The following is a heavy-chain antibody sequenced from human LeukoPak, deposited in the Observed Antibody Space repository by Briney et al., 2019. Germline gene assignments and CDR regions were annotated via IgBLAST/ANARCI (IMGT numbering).Heavy chain of an antibody. CDR3: ARGQDYYDSSGYHADAFDI. J-gene: IGHJ3*02. Sequence: GASVKVSCKASGYTFTGYYMHWVRQAPGQGLEWMGWINPNSGGTNYAQKFQGWVTMTRDTSISTAYMELSRLRSDDTAVYYCARGQDYYDSSGYHADAFDIWGQGTMVTVSS. CDR2: INPNSGGT. V-gene: IGHV1-2*04. CDR1: GYTFTGYY. D-gene: IGHD3-22*01.